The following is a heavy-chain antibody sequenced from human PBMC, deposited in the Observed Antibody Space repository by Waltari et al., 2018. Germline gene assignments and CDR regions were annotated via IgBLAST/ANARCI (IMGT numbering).Heavy chain of an antibody. D-gene: IGHD3-16*01. Sequence: QVQLQESGPGLVKPSETLSLTCAVSGYSISSGYYWGWIRQPPGKGLECIGIIYHGGSTYYTPSLKSRVTISVDTSKNQFSLKLSSVTAADTAVYYCARGGAGGRFFDYWGQGTLVTVSS. J-gene: IGHJ4*02. V-gene: IGHV4-38-2*01. CDR2: IYHGGST. CDR3: ARGGAGGRFFDY. CDR1: GYSISSGYY.